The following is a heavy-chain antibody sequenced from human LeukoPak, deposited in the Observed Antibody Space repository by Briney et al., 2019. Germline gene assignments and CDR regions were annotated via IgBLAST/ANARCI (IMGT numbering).Heavy chain of an antibody. Sequence: GGSLRLSCAASGFTFSSYAMHWVRQAPGKGLEWVAVISYDGSNKYYADSVKGRFTISRDNSKNTLYLQMNSLRAEDTAVYYCARDLGSYYYFDYWGQGTLVTVSS. CDR2: ISYDGSNK. CDR3: ARDLGSYYYFDY. J-gene: IGHJ4*02. D-gene: IGHD1-26*01. V-gene: IGHV3-30*04. CDR1: GFTFSSYA.